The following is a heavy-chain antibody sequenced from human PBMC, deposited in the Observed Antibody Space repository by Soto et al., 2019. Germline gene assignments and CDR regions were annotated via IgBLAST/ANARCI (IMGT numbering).Heavy chain of an antibody. CDR3: ARVGCSGGSCYPY. V-gene: IGHV4-34*01. Sequence: QVQLQQWGAGLLKPPETLSLTCAVYGGSFSGYYWSWIRQPPGKGLEWIGEINHSGSTNYNPSLKSRVTISVDTSKNQFSLKLSSVTAADTAVYYCARVGCSGGSCYPYWGQGTLVTVSS. CDR1: GGSFSGYY. J-gene: IGHJ4*02. CDR2: INHSGST. D-gene: IGHD2-15*01.